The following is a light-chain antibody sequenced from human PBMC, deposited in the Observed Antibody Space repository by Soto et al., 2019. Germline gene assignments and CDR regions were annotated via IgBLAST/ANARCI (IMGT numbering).Light chain of an antibody. CDR2: KAS. V-gene: IGKV1-5*03. Sequence: DIQMTQSPSTLSGSVGDRVTITCRASQTISSWLAWHQQTPGKAPKLLIYKASTLKSGVPSRFSGSGSGTEFTLTISSLQPEDFAVYYCQQYNNWRRTFGQGTKVDIK. CDR3: QQYNNWRRT. J-gene: IGKJ1*01. CDR1: QTISSW.